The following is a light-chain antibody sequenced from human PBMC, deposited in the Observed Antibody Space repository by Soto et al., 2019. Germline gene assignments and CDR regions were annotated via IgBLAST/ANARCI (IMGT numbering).Light chain of an antibody. Sequence: ILLTQSGATLSSFPGDRVTLSCRPSQAVNTRLAWYQHKPGQAPRLLIYLASNRAAGVPARFSGSGSGTDFTRTISDVETEDFAVYYCHQRQSWPRTFGQGTKVDIK. V-gene: IGKV3-11*01. CDR1: QAVNTR. CDR3: HQRQSWPRT. CDR2: LAS. J-gene: IGKJ1*01.